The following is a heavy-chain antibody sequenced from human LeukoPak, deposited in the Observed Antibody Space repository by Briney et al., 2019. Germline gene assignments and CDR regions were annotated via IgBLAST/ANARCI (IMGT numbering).Heavy chain of an antibody. V-gene: IGHV3-7*01. J-gene: IGHJ4*02. CDR2: IKQDGSEK. CDR1: GFSLSSYW. Sequence: GGSLRLSCAASGFSLSSYWMTWVRQAPGKGLEWVANIKQDGSEKNYVDSVKGRFTISRDNAKNSLYLQMNSLRAEDTALYYCGRESVADKRPFDYWGQGTLVTVSS. CDR3: GRESVADKRPFDY. D-gene: IGHD6-19*01.